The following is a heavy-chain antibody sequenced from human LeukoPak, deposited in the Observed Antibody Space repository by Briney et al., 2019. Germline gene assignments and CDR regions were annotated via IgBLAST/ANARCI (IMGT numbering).Heavy chain of an antibody. CDR2: ISIYNGNT. V-gene: IGHV1-18*01. CDR1: GYSFTSYG. J-gene: IGHJ3*02. D-gene: IGHD5-12*01. CDR3: AIQPPYSGYDAFDI. Sequence: GASVKVSCKASGYSFTSYGLSWVRQAPGQGLEWMGWISIYNGNTNYTKKLQGRLTMTRDTSTSTANMELSSLRSDDTAVYYCAIQPPYSGYDAFDIWGQGTMVTVSS.